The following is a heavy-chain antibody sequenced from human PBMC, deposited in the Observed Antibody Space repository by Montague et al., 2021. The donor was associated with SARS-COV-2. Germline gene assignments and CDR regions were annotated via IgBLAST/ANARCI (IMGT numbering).Heavy chain of an antibody. CDR2: ISSSSVT. J-gene: IGHJ4*02. Sequence: SLRLSCAASGFTVSSTYMNWVRQVPGKGLEWVSSISSSSVTYSADSLKDRFTISRDNSKNTVYLLMNSLIAEDTAVYFCARESCQFFGSGPLDYWGQGSLVTVSS. D-gene: IGHD3-10*01. V-gene: IGHV3-66*01. CDR1: GFTVSSTY. CDR3: ARESCQFFGSGPLDY.